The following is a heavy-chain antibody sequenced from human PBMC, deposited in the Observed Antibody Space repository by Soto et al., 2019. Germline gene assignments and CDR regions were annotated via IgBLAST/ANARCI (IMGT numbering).Heavy chain of an antibody. D-gene: IGHD3-22*01. J-gene: IGHJ3*02. V-gene: IGHV3-23*01. CDR2: ISGSGGST. CDR3: AKDVSRITMIVVVINTRGRYAFDI. CDR1: GFTFSSYA. Sequence: GGSLRLSCAASGFTFSSYAMSWVRQAPGKGLEWVSAISGSGGSTYYADSVKGRLTISRDNSKNTLYLQMNSLRAEDTAVYYCAKDVSRITMIVVVINTRGRYAFDIWGQGTIVTLSS.